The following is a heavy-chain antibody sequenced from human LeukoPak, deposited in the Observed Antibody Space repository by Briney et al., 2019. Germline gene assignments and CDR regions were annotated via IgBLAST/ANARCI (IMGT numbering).Heavy chain of an antibody. CDR2: INPNSGGT. J-gene: IGHJ4*02. D-gene: IGHD6-13*01. V-gene: IGHV1-2*02. CDR3: SRVIAAAGNDY. Sequence: ASVKVSCKASGYTFTGYYMHWVRQAPGQGLEWMGWINPNSGGTNYAQKFQGRVTMTRDTSISTAYMELSRLRTDDTAVYYCSRVIAAAGNDYWGQGTLVTVSS. CDR1: GYTFTGYY.